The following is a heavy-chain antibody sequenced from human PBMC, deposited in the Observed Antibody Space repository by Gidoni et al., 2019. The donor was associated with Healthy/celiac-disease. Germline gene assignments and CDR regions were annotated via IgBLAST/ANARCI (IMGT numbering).Heavy chain of an antibody. Sequence: EVQLLESGGGLVQPGGSLRLSCAASGFTFSSYAMSWVRQAPGKGLEWFSAISGSCGSTYYADSVKGRFTTSRDNSKNTLYLQMNSLRAGDTAVYYCARTNCSTTSCPKGPLGYFDYWGQGTLVTVSS. D-gene: IGHD2-2*01. CDR2: ISGSCGST. J-gene: IGHJ4*02. CDR1: GFTFSSYA. CDR3: ARTNCSTTSCPKGPLGYFDY. V-gene: IGHV3-23*01.